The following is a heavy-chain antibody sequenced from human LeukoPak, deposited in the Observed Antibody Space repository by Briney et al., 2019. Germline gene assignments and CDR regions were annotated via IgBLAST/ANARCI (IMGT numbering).Heavy chain of an antibody. CDR1: GFPFSSYW. J-gene: IGHJ4*02. CDR2: IKQDGSKK. Sequence: GGSLRLACVASGFPFSSYWMTWVRQAPGKGLEWVANIKQDGSKKSYVDSVKGRFTISRDNAKNSLYLQMNSLRAEDTAIYYCTRVGYIDEGIDYWGQGTLVTVSS. D-gene: IGHD5-24*01. V-gene: IGHV3-7*04. CDR3: TRVGYIDEGIDY.